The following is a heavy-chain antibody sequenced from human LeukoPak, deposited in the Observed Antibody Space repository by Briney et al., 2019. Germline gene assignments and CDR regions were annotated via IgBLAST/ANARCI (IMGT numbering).Heavy chain of an antibody. CDR1: GYTFTGYY. V-gene: IGHV1-2*02. CDR3: WREGSITIFGVVIGPVEDY. CDR2: INPNSGGT. J-gene: IGHJ4*02. D-gene: IGHD3-3*01. Sequence: GASVKVSCKASGYTFTGYYMHWVRQAPGQGLEWMGWINPNSGGTNYAQKFQGRVTMTGDTSISTAYMELSRLRSDDTAVYYCWREGSITIFGVVIGPVEDYWGQGTLVTVSS.